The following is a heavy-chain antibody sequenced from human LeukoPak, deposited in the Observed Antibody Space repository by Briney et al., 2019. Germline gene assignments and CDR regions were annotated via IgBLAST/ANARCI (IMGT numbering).Heavy chain of an antibody. V-gene: IGHV4-30-4*08. J-gene: IGHJ5*02. CDR3: ARGSREPLYYDFWSGYYGWFDP. CDR1: GGSISSGDYY. CDR2: IYYSGST. D-gene: IGHD3-3*01. Sequence: SETLSLTCTVSGGSISSGDYYWSWIRQPPGKGLEWIGYIYYSGSTYYNPSLKSRVTISVDTSKNQFSLKLSSVTAADTAVYYCARGSREPLYYDFWSGYYGWFDPWGQGTLVTVSS.